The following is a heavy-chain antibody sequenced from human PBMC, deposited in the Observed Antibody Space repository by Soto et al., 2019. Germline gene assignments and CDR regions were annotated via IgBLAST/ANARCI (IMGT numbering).Heavy chain of an antibody. Sequence: PGGSLRLSCAASGFTFDDYTMHWVRQAPGKGLEWVSLISWDGGSTYYADSVKGRFTISRDNSKNSLYLQMNSLRTEDTALYYCAKGRAPDEYSSSPGGMDVWGQGTTVTVSS. CDR3: AKGRAPDEYSSSPGGMDV. CDR1: GFTFDDYT. D-gene: IGHD6-6*01. CDR2: ISWDGGST. J-gene: IGHJ6*02. V-gene: IGHV3-43*01.